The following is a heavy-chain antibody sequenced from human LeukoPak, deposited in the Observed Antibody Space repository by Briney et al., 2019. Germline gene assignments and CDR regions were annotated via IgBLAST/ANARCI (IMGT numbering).Heavy chain of an antibody. D-gene: IGHD4-17*01. CDR2: IYYSGST. V-gene: IGHV4-61*08. CDR1: GASIRSGDYY. J-gene: IGHJ4*02. CDR3: ARVGEYEPLPDY. Sequence: PSETLSLTCTVSGASIRSGDYYWSWIRQPPGKGLEWIGYIYYSGSTNYNPSLKSRVTISVDTSKNQFSLKLSSVTAADTAVYYCARVGEYEPLPDYWGQGTLVTVSS.